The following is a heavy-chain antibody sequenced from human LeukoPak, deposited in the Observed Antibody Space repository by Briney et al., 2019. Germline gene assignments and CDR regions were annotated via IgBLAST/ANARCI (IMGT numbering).Heavy chain of an antibody. J-gene: IGHJ4*02. Sequence: GGSLRLSCAASGFTFNTYSMNWARQAPGKGLEWVSTISDSGGGTYYADSVRGRFTISRDDSKNTLYLQMNTLRADDTAVYFCDGADFWGQGTLVTVSS. CDR3: DGADF. CDR2: ISDSGGGT. V-gene: IGHV3-23*01. CDR1: GFTFNTYS.